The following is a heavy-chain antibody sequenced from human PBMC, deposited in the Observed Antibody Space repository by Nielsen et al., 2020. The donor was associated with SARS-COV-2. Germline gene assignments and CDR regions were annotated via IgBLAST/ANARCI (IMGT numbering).Heavy chain of an antibody. D-gene: IGHD3-10*01. CDR2: ISSSSSYI. J-gene: IGHJ4*02. CDR1: GFTFSGYS. Sequence: GESLKISCAASGFTFSGYSMNWVRQAPGKGLEWVSSISSSSSYIYYADSVKGRFTISRDNAKNSLYLQMNSLRAEDTAVYYCARDSETTMVRANDYWGQGTLVTVSS. V-gene: IGHV3-21*01. CDR3: ARDSETTMVRANDY.